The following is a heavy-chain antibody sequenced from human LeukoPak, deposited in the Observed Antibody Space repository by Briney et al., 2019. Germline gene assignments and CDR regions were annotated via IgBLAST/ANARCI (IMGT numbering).Heavy chain of an antibody. CDR3: ARDVEYDFWSGYYNHNWFDP. CDR1: GFTFSSYG. D-gene: IGHD3-3*01. J-gene: IGHJ5*02. V-gene: IGHV3-33*01. CDR2: IWYDGSNK. Sequence: GGSLRLSCAASGFTFSSYGMHWVRQAPGKGLEWVAVIWYDGSNKYYADSVKGRFTISRDNSKNTLYLQMNSLRAEDTAVYYCARDVEYDFWSGYYNHNWFDPWGQGTLVTVSS.